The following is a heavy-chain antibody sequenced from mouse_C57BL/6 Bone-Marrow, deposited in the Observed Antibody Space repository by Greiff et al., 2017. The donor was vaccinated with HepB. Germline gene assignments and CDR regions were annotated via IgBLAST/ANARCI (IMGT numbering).Heavy chain of an antibody. V-gene: IGHV1-69*01. J-gene: IGHJ2*01. CDR1: GYTFTSYW. CDR3: ARSSTEFDY. Sequence: VQLQQPGAELVMPGASVKLSCKASGYTFTSYWMHWVKQRPGQGLEWIGEIDPYDSYTNYNQKFKGKSTLTVDKSSSTAYMQLSSLTSEDSAVYYCARSSTEFDYWGQGTTLTVSS. CDR2: IDPYDSYT. D-gene: IGHD1-1*01.